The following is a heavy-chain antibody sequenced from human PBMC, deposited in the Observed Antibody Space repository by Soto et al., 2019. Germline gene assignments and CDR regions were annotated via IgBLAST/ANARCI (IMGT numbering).Heavy chain of an antibody. Sequence: PGGSLRLSCAASGFTFSSYAMSWVRQAPGKGLEWVSTINGSGGSTYYADSVKGRFTISRDNSKNTLYLQMNTLRAEDTAVYYCARGNWHYAYWGQGTLVTVSS. CDR2: INGSGGST. V-gene: IGHV3-23*01. J-gene: IGHJ4*02. D-gene: IGHD1-7*01. CDR3: ARGNWHYAY. CDR1: GFTFSSYA.